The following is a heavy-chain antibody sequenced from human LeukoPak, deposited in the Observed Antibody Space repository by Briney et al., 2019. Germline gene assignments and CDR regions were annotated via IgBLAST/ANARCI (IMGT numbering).Heavy chain of an antibody. CDR1: GYTLTELS. Sequence: GASVKVSCKVSGYTLTELSMHWVRQATGQGLEWMGWMNPNSGNTGYAQKFQGRVTMTRNTSISTAYMELSSLRSEDTAVYYCASPSGSYNYYYYYMDVWGKGTTVTVSS. D-gene: IGHD1-26*01. V-gene: IGHV1-8*01. CDR3: ASPSGSYNYYYYYMDV. CDR2: MNPNSGNT. J-gene: IGHJ6*03.